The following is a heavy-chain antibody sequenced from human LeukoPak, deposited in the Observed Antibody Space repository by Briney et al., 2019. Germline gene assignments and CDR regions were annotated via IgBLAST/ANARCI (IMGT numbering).Heavy chain of an antibody. CDR1: GGSFTGYQ. CDR3: ARGRAAARVYWYFDL. CDR2: INHSGST. J-gene: IGHJ2*01. Sequence: PSETLSLTCAVYGGSFTGYQWNWIRQPPGKGLEWIGEINHSGSTNYNPSLKSRVTISIDSSKNQFFLKLSSVTAADTAVYYCARGRAAARVYWYFDLWGRGTLVTVSS. V-gene: IGHV4-34*01. D-gene: IGHD6-13*01.